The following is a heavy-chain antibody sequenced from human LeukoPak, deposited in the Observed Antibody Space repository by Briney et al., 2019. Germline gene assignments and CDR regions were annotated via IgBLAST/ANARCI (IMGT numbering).Heavy chain of an antibody. V-gene: IGHV1-18*01. Sequence: ASVKVSCKASGYTFTSYGISWVRQAPGQGLEWMGWISAYNGNTNCAQKLQGRVTMTTDTSTSTAYMELRSLRSDDTAVYYCARGATGYRSLFGGYYYGMDVWGQGTTVTVSS. CDR2: ISAYNGNT. J-gene: IGHJ6*02. CDR1: GYTFTSYG. CDR3: ARGATGYRSLFGGYYYGMDV. D-gene: IGHD3-3*02.